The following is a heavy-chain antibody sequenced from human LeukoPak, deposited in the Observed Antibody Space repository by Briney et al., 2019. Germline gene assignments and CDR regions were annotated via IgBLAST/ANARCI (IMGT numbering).Heavy chain of an antibody. J-gene: IGHJ6*02. Sequence: PRGSLRLSCAASGFTFSSYGMHWVRQAPGKGLEWVAVISYDGSNKYYADSVKGRFTISRDNSKNTLYLQMNSLRAEDTAVYYCALYGMDVWGQGTTVTVSS. CDR3: ALYGMDV. CDR1: GFTFSSYG. V-gene: IGHV3-30*03. CDR2: ISYDGSNK.